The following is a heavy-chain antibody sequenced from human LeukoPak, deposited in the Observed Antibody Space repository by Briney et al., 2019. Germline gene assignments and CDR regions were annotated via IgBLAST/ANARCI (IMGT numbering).Heavy chain of an antibody. V-gene: IGHV3-53*01. J-gene: IGHJ4*02. D-gene: IGHD6-13*01. CDR2: IYSGGNT. CDR3: ARDLGYSRVEADY. Sequence: GGSLRLSCAASGFTVSSNYMSWVRQAPGKGLEWVSVIYSGGNTYYADSVKGRFTISRDNSKNTLYLQMNSLRAEDTAVYYCARDLGYSRVEADYWGQGTLVTVSS. CDR1: GFTVSSNY.